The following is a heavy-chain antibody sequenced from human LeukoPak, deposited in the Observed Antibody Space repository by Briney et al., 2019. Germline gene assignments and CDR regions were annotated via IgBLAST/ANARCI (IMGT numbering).Heavy chain of an antibody. CDR1: GVSFSGYH. CDR3: AGDPTTVFQISHYFDF. D-gene: IGHD4-17*01. Sequence: PSETLSLTCAVHGVSFSGYHWNWIRQFPGKGLEWIGEINDRGLTNYNPSLESRVTIFADTSKKQFSLKLTSVTAADTAVYYCAGDPTTVFQISHYFDFWGQGTLVTVSS. V-gene: IGHV4-34*01. J-gene: IGHJ4*02. CDR2: INDRGLT.